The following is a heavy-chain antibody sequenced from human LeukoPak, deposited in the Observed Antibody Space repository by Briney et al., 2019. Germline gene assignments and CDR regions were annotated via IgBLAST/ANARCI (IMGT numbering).Heavy chain of an antibody. V-gene: IGHV4-59*01. Sequence: SETLSLTCSVSGGSISSFYWNWIRQPPGKGLEWIGYMSNSGSTNYNPSLKSRLTISVDTSKNHLSLRLSSVTAADTAVYYCARGNYDDSYAYGGDFDSWGQGTLVTVSS. CDR3: ARGNYDDSYAYGGDFDS. CDR1: GGSISSFY. CDR2: MSNSGST. J-gene: IGHJ4*02. D-gene: IGHD3-16*01.